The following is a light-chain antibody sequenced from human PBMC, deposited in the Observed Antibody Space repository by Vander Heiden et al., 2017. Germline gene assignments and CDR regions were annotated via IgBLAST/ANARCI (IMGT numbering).Light chain of an antibody. CDR1: SSNIGSNT. J-gene: IGLJ1*01. CDR3: AAWDDSLNGSYV. CDR2: SNN. Sequence: QSVLTHPPSASATPGQRVTISCSGSSSNIGSNTVNWYQQLPGTAPKLLIYSNNQRPSGVPDRFSGSKSGTSASLAISGLQSEDEADYYCAAWDDSLNGSYVFGTGTKVTVL. V-gene: IGLV1-44*01.